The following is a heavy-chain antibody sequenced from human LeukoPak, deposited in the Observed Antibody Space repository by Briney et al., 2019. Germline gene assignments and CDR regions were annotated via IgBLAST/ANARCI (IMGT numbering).Heavy chain of an antibody. J-gene: IGHJ5*02. CDR2: ISAYNGNT. Sequence: ASVKVSCEASGYSFTSCGISWVREAPGQGLEWMGWISAYNGNTNYAQKLQGRVTMTRDTSISTAYMELSRLRSDDTAVYYCARDVVPAVQYNWFDPRGQGTLVTVSS. D-gene: IGHD2-2*01. CDR3: ARDVVPAVQYNWFDP. CDR1: GYSFTSCG. V-gene: IGHV1-18*01.